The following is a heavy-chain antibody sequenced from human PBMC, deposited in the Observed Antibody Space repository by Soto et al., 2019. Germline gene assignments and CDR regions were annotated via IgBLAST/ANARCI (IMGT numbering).Heavy chain of an antibody. CDR1: GYTFTGYY. D-gene: IGHD3-22*01. CDR2: INPNSGGT. Sequence: ASVKVSCKASGYTFTGYYMHWVRQAPGQGLEWMGWINPNSGGTNYAQKFQGRVTMTRDTSISTAYMELSRLRSDDTAVYYCARGAIYYYDSSGPEDLWGQGSRMTVYS. J-gene: IGHJ6*02. V-gene: IGHV1-2*02. CDR3: ARGAIYYYDSSGPEDL.